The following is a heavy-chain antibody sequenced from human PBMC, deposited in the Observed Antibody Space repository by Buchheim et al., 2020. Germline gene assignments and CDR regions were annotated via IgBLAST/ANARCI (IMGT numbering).Heavy chain of an antibody. J-gene: IGHJ6*03. Sequence: QVQLQQWGAGLLKPSETLSLTCAVYGGSFSGYYWSWIRQPPGKGLAWIGEINHSGSTNYNPSLKSRVTISVDTSKNQFSLKLSSVTAADTAVYYCARGWSVYCSSWYKWGYMDVWGKGTT. CDR1: GGSFSGYY. D-gene: IGHD6-13*01. V-gene: IGHV4-34*01. CDR2: INHSGST. CDR3: ARGWSVYCSSWYKWGYMDV.